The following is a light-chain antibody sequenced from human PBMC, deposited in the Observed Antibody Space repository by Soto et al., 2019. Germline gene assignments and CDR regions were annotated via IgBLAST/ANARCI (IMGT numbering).Light chain of an antibody. CDR2: GNS. Sequence: QSVLTQPPSVSGAPGQRVTISCTGSSSNIGAGFDVHWYHQIAGTAPKLLIYGNSNRPSGVPDRFSGSKSGTSASMAINGLQADYEAHYYCQSYDNSLSGSWVFGGGTKVTVL. J-gene: IGLJ3*02. CDR3: QSYDNSLSGSWV. V-gene: IGLV1-40*01. CDR1: SSNIGAGFD.